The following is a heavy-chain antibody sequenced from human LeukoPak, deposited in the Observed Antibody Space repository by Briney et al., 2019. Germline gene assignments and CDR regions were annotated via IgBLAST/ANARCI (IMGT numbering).Heavy chain of an antibody. CDR3: ARVPLGIDAFDI. V-gene: IGHV3-33*01. Sequence: GGSLRLSCAASGFTFSSCGMHWVRQAPGRGLEWVAVIYYDGSKKYYADSVKGRFTISRDNSRNTLYLQMSSLRAEDTAVYYCARVPLGIDAFDIWGQGTMVTVSS. D-gene: IGHD7-27*01. J-gene: IGHJ3*02. CDR2: IYYDGSKK. CDR1: GFTFSSCG.